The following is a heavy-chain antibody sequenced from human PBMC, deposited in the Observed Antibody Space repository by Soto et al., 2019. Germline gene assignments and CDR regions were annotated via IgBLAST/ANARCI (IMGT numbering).Heavy chain of an antibody. CDR2: IYYSGST. Sequence: SETLSLTCTVSGGSISSGYYYWGWIRQPPGKGLEWIGTIYYSGSTYYNPSLKSRVTLSVGTSKNQFSLKLSSVTAADTAVYYRARLKIEHDSSGYSHYYYYGMDVWGQGTTVTVSS. D-gene: IGHD3-22*01. J-gene: IGHJ6*02. CDR1: GGSISSGYYY. CDR3: ARLKIEHDSSGYSHYYYYGMDV. V-gene: IGHV4-39*01.